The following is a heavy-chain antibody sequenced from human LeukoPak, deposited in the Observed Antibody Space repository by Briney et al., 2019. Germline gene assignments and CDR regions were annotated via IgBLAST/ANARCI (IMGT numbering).Heavy chain of an antibody. D-gene: IGHD3-10*01. CDR3: ASLEYYYGSGS. CDR2: INHSGST. J-gene: IGHJ4*02. CDR1: GGSFSGYY. Sequence: SETLSLTCAVYGGSFSGYYWSWIRQPPGKGLEWIGEINHSGSTNYNPSPKSRVTISVDTSKNQFSLKLSSVTAADTAVYYCASLEYYYGSGSWGQGTLVTVSS. V-gene: IGHV4-34*01.